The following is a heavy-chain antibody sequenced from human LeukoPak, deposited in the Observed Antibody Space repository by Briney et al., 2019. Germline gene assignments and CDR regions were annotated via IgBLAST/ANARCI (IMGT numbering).Heavy chain of an antibody. CDR3: ARGPSGYHNT. CDR1: GFTFSSYN. J-gene: IGHJ4*02. Sequence: GGSLRLSCAASGFTFSSYNMNWVRQAPGKGLEWVSSISNSDTYIYYADSVKGRFTISRDNSKNTLYLQMNSLRAEDTAVYYCARGPSGYHNTGGQGTLVTVSS. D-gene: IGHD5-12*01. CDR2: ISNSDTYI. V-gene: IGHV3-21*01.